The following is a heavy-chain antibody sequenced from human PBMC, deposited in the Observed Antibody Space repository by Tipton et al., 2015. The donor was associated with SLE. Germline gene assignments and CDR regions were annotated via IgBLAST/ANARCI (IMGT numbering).Heavy chain of an antibody. CDR2: IYYSGST. J-gene: IGHJ6*03. CDR3: ARVGHGFDSSGYNSRYYYYMDV. D-gene: IGHD3-22*01. CDR1: GDSISSSSYF. V-gene: IGHV4-39*07. Sequence: LRLSCTVSGDSISSSSYFWGWIRQPPGQGLEWIGSIYYSGSTYYNPSLSGRVTISFDTSKNQFSLRLTSATAADTAVYYCARVGHGFDSSGYNSRYYYYMDVWGKGTTVTVSS.